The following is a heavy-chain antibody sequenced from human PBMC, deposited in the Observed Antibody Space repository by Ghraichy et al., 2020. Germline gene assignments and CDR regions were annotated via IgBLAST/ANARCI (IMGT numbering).Heavy chain of an antibody. CDR3: ARGLRFLEWLLTY. V-gene: IGHV3-48*02. J-gene: IGHJ4*02. CDR2: ISSSSSSTI. CDR1: GFTFSSYS. D-gene: IGHD3-3*01. Sequence: GESLNISCAASGFTFSSYSMNWVRQAPGKGLEWVSYISSSSSSTIYYADSVKGRFTISRDNAKNSLYLQMNSLRDEDTAVYYCARGLRFLEWLLTYWGQGTLVTVSS.